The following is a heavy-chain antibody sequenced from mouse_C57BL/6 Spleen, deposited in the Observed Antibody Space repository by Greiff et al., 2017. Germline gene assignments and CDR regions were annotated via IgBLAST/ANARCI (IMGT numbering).Heavy chain of an antibody. Sequence: VQLVESGPELVKPGASVTISCKASGYAFSSSWMNWVKQRPGKGLEWIGRIYPGDGDTNYNGKFKGKSTLTADKSASTAYMQLSSLTSEDSAVYFCARYYYGSSHWDFDGWGTGTTVTVSS. J-gene: IGHJ1*03. CDR2: IYPGDGDT. CDR3: ARYYYGSSHWDFDG. V-gene: IGHV1-82*01. D-gene: IGHD1-1*01. CDR1: GYAFSSSW.